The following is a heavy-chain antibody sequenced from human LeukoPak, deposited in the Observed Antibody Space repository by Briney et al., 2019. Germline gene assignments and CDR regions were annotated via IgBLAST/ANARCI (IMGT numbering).Heavy chain of an antibody. D-gene: IGHD3-3*01. CDR1: GGSISSYY. J-gene: IGHJ3*02. V-gene: IGHV4-4*07. Sequence: PSEALSLTCIFSGGSISSYYWSWIREPAGKGLEWIGRIYTSGSTNYGIPLKSRVTIPVDKTNHQFSLKLSSVTAADTAVYYCARVEVVGGAFDIWGQGTMVTVSS. CDR3: ARVEVVGGAFDI. CDR2: IYTSGST.